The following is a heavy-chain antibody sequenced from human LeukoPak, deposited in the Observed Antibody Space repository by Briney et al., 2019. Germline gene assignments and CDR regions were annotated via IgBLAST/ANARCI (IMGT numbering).Heavy chain of an antibody. V-gene: IGHV1-18*01. J-gene: IGHJ4*02. CDR2: ISAYNGNT. D-gene: IGHD6-19*01. CDR1: GYTFTSYG. CDR3: ARDGSGWYLRGVFDY. Sequence: ASVKVSCKASGYTFTSYGISWVRQAPGQGLEWMGWISAYNGNTNYAQKLQGRVTMTTDTSTGTAYMELRSLRSDDTAVYYCARDGSGWYLRGVFDYWGQGTLVTVSS.